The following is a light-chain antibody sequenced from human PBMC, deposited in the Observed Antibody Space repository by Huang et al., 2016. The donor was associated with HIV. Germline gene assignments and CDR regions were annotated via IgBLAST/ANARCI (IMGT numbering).Light chain of an antibody. CDR1: ENIVYS. Sequence: DIQLTQSPSSLSASVGDGITITCRASENIVYSLSWFRQRPGRAPEALLDAASRLHAGVPSKFRATGSGTNFTLSIDGLGPEDFATYYCQQSRSLPRTYGGGTKVDI. J-gene: IGKJ4*01. V-gene: IGKV1-39*01. CDR3: QQSRSLPRT. CDR2: AAS.